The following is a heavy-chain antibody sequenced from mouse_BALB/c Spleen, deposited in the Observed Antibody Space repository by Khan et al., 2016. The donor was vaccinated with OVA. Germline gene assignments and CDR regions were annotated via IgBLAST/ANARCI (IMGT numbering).Heavy chain of an antibody. CDR2: INTYTGEP. J-gene: IGHJ4*01. Sequence: QIQLVQSGPELKKPGETVKISCKASGYTFKNHGMNWVKQAPGKGLKWMSWINTYTGEPTYVEDFKGRFAFSLETSASTAYLQINNLKNEDTATDFCARPPFFSYVMVYWGQGTSVTVSS. CDR3: ARPPFFSYVMVY. CDR1: GYTFKNHG. V-gene: IGHV9-3-1*01.